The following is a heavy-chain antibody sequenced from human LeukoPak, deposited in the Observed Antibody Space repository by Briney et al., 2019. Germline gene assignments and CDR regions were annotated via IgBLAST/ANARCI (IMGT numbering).Heavy chain of an antibody. Sequence: SGTLSLTCAVSGGSISSSNWWSWVRQPPGKGLEWIGSIYYSGSTYYNPSLKSRVTISVDTSKNQFSLKLSSVTAADTAVYYCARADESGWIFDYWGQGTLVTVSS. CDR1: GGSISSSNW. D-gene: IGHD6-19*01. CDR3: ARADESGWIFDY. J-gene: IGHJ4*02. CDR2: IYYSGST. V-gene: IGHV4-4*02.